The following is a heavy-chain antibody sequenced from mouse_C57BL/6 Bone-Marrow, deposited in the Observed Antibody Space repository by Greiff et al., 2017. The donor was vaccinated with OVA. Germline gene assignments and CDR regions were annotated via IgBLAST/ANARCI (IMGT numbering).Heavy chain of an antibody. CDR3: AREGGNLEGLAY. D-gene: IGHD1-1*02. CDR2: IWSGGST. Sequence: VQLQQSGPGLVQPSQSLSITCTVSGFSLTSSGVHWVRQSPGKGLEWMGVIWSGGSTDYNAAFISRLSISKDNSKSQVFFKMNSLQADDTAIYYCAREGGNLEGLAYWGQGTLVTVSA. J-gene: IGHJ3*01. V-gene: IGHV2-2*01. CDR1: GFSLTSSG.